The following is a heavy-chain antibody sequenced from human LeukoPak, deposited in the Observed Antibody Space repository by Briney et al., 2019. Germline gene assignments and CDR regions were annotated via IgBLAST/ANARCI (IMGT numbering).Heavy chain of an antibody. V-gene: IGHV1-2*02. J-gene: IGHJ4*02. Sequence: ASVKVSCKTSGYSFTGYYMHWVRQAPGQGLEWMGWINLNSGGTNYAQKFQGRVTMTRDTSISTAYMELSRLRSDDTAVYYCARAGTTGLNPDYWGQGTLVTVSS. CDR2: INLNSGGT. CDR3: ARAGTTGLNPDY. D-gene: IGHD1-1*01. CDR1: GYSFTGYY.